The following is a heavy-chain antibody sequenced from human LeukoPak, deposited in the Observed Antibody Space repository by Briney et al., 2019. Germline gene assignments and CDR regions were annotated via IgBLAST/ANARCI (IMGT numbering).Heavy chain of an antibody. CDR2: INPNSGGT. Sequence: ASVKVSCKASGYTFTGYYMHWVRQAPGQGLDCMGWINPNSGGTNYAQKFQGRVTMTRDTSISTAYMELSRLRSDDTAVYYCARKLGVVVAATGVHWFDPWGQGTLVTVSS. J-gene: IGHJ5*02. CDR1: GYTFTGYY. CDR3: ARKLGVVVAATGVHWFDP. V-gene: IGHV1-2*02. D-gene: IGHD2-15*01.